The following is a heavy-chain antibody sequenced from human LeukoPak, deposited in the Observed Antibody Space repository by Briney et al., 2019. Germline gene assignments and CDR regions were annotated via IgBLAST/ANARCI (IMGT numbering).Heavy chain of an antibody. Sequence: PGGSLRLSCAASGFTFNNYGMHWVRQAPGKGLEWVSVISYDGSNKYYADSVKGRFTISRDNAKNSLYLQMNSLRAEDTAVYYCARESAGDSAFDYWGQGTLVTVSS. CDR1: GFTFNNYG. CDR3: ARESAGDSAFDY. CDR2: ISYDGSNK. J-gene: IGHJ4*02. V-gene: IGHV3-30*03. D-gene: IGHD7-27*01.